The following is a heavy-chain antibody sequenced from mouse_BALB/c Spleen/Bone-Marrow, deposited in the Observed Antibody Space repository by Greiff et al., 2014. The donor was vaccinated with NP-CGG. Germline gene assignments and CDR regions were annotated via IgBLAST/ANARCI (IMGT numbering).Heavy chain of an antibody. CDR2: IYYRGTI. Sequence: VQLKESGPGLVKPSQTVSLTCTVTGISITTGNYRWSWIRQFPGNKLEWIGYIYYRGTITYNPSLTSRTTITRDTSKNQFFLEMNSLTAEDTATYYCARELYYFDYWGQGTTLTVSS. V-gene: IGHV3-5*02. CDR1: GISITTGNYR. J-gene: IGHJ2*01. CDR3: ARELYYFDY.